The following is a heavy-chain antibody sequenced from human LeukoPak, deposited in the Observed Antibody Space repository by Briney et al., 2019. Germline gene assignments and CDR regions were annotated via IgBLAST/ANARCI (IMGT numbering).Heavy chain of an antibody. J-gene: IGHJ5*02. V-gene: IGHV3-48*03. CDR2: ISSSGSAI. CDR3: ARARRDCSGGSCYPDYNWFDP. D-gene: IGHD2-15*01. Sequence: PGGSLRLSCAASGFTFSSYEMNWVRRAPGKGLDWVSYISSSGSAIYYADSVRGRFTISRDNAKNSLYLQMNSLRAEDTAVYYCARARRDCSGGSCYPDYNWFDPWGQGTLVTVSS. CDR1: GFTFSSYE.